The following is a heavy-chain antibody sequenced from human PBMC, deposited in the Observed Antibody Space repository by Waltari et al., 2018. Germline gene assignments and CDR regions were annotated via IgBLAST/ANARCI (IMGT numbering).Heavy chain of an antibody. D-gene: IGHD3-22*01. V-gene: IGHV1-69-2*01. CDR2: VDPEDGET. J-gene: IGHJ4*02. CDR3: ATGTYYYDSSGPNY. Sequence: MHWVQQAPGKGLEWMGRVDPEDGETIYAEKFQGRVTITADTSTDTAYMELSSLRSEDTAVYYCATGTYYYDSSGPNYWGQGTLVTVSS.